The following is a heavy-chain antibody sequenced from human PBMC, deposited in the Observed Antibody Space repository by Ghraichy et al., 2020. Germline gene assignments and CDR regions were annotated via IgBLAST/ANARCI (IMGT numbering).Heavy chain of an antibody. J-gene: IGHJ4*02. CDR2: ISGSGGTT. V-gene: IGHV3-23*01. CDR3: AKDHVARRSWHIPTIFDS. Sequence: ETLSLTCEVSGFTFTGFALNWVRQAPGKGLEWVSAISGSGGTTYYADSVKGRFTISSDYTKNTLYLQMNRLTADDTAVYYCAKDHVARRSWHIPTIFDSWGQGTLVTVSS. D-gene: IGHD1-26*01. CDR1: GFTFTGFA.